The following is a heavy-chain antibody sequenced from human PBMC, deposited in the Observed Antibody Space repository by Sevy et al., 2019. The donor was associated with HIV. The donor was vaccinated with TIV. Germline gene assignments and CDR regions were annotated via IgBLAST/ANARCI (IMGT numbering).Heavy chain of an antibody. D-gene: IGHD6-13*01. J-gene: IGHJ6*02. Sequence: GGSLRLSCAASGFTFSSYDMHWVRQATGKGLEWVSAIGTAGDTYYPGSVKGQFTISRENAKNSLYLQMNSLRAGGTAVYYCARSSHSGYSSSWYKLYYYYGMDVWGQGTTVTVSS. V-gene: IGHV3-13*01. CDR2: IGTAGDT. CDR3: ARSSHSGYSSSWYKLYYYYGMDV. CDR1: GFTFSSYD.